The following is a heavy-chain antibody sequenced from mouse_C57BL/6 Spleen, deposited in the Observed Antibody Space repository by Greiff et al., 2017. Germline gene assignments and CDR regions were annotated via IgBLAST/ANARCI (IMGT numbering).Heavy chain of an antibody. Sequence: VQLQQPGAELVMPGASVKISCKASGYAFSSYWLNWVKQRPGKGLEWIGQIYPGDGYTNYNGQFKGKDTLTADKSSSTAYMQLSSLTSGDSAVYFCANSHDGGRGYYFDYWGQGTTLTVSS. D-gene: IGHD1-2*01. CDR2: IYPGDGYT. CDR3: ANSHDGGRGYYFDY. CDR1: GYAFSSYW. V-gene: IGHV1-80*01. J-gene: IGHJ2*01.